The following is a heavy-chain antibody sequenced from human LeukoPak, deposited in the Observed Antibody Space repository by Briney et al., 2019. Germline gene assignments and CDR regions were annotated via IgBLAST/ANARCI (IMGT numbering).Heavy chain of an antibody. V-gene: IGHV7-4-1*02. CDR2: INTNTGNP. CDR3: ARDLRYYDSSGSVDY. CDR1: GYTFTRYG. D-gene: IGHD3-22*01. J-gene: IGHJ4*02. Sequence: GASVKVSCKASGYTFTRYGMNWVRQAPGQGLEWMGWINTNTGNPTYAQGFTGRFVFSLDTSVSTAYLQISSLKAEDTAVYYCARDLRYYDSSGSVDYWGQGTLVTVSS.